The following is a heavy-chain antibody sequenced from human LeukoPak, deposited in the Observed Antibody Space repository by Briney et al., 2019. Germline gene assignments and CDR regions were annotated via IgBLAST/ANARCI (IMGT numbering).Heavy chain of an antibody. Sequence: GGSLRLSCAASGFTFSSYWMSWVRQAPGKRLEWVANIKQDGSEQYYVDSVKGRFTISRDNAKNSLYLQMNSLRAEDTALYYCARHRTASDHWGQGTLVTVSS. V-gene: IGHV3-7*01. J-gene: IGHJ4*02. CDR3: ARHRTASDH. CDR2: IKQDGSEQ. D-gene: IGHD3-16*02. CDR1: GFTFSSYW.